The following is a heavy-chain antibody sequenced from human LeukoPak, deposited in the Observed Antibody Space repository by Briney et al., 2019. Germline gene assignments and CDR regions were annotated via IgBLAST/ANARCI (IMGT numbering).Heavy chain of an antibody. CDR3: ARDTHDSSGYYRAYYYGMDV. CDR1: GGSLTNYY. D-gene: IGHD3-22*01. J-gene: IGHJ6*02. CDR2: IWHSGRT. Sequence: SETLSLTCTVSGGSLTNYYWSWIRQPPEKGLEWIGFIWHSGRTNHNPSLKSRVTISVDTSKNQFSLNLSSVTAADTAVYYCARDTHDSSGYYRAYYYGMDVWGQGTTVTVSS. V-gene: IGHV4-59*12.